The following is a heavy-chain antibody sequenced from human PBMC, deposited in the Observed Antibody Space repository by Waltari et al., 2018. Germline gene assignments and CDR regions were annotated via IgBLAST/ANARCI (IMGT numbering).Heavy chain of an antibody. CDR1: GYTFTSYY. CDR3: VRDPKVVQLWSSPSYYFDY. D-gene: IGHD5-18*01. V-gene: IGHV1-46*01. Sequence: QVQLVQSGAEVKKPGASVKVSCKASGYTFTSYYMHWVRQAPGQGLEWMGIINPSGGSTSYAQKFQGRVTMTRDTSTSTVYMELSSLRSEDTAVYYCVRDPKVVQLWSSPSYYFDYWGQGTLVTVSS. CDR2: INPSGGST. J-gene: IGHJ4*02.